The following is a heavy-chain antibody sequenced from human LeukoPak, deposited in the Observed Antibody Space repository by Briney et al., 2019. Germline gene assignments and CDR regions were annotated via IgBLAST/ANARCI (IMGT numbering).Heavy chain of an antibody. Sequence: SVKVSCKASGGTFSSYAISWVRQAPGQGLEWMGRIIPILGIANYAQKFQGRVTITADKSTSTAYMELSSLRSEDTAVYYCARRGDSSGYYYAWGYWGQGTLVTVSS. J-gene: IGHJ4*02. CDR3: ARRGDSSGYYYAWGY. V-gene: IGHV1-69*04. CDR2: IIPILGIA. CDR1: GGTFSSYA. D-gene: IGHD3-22*01.